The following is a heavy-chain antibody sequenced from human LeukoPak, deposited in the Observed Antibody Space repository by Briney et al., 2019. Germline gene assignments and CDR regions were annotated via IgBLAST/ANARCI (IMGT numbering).Heavy chain of an antibody. CDR2: ITTYNGNT. CDR3: ARRDCSSSSCHYYYYYMDV. J-gene: IGHJ6*02. CDR1: GYTFSNFG. V-gene: IGHV1-18*01. D-gene: IGHD2-2*01. Sequence: ASVTVSCKASGYTFSNFGISWVRQAPGQGLEWLGWITTYNGNTNYAQKVQDRVTMTSDTSTSTAYMELRSLTSDDTAVYYCARRDCSSSSCHYYYYYMDVWGQGTTVTVSS.